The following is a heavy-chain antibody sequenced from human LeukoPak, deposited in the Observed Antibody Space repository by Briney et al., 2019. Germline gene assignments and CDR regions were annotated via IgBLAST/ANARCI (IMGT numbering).Heavy chain of an antibody. CDR2: ISSSGSTI. Sequence: GGSLRLSCAASGFTFSDYYMSWIRQAPGKGLEWVSYISSSGSTIYYANSVKGRFTISRDNAKNSLYPQINSLRAEDTAVYYCARESLLYYWTNYYFDYWGQGTLVTVSS. D-gene: IGHD3-22*01. V-gene: IGHV3-11*04. J-gene: IGHJ4*02. CDR1: GFTFSDYY. CDR3: ARESLLYYWTNYYFDY.